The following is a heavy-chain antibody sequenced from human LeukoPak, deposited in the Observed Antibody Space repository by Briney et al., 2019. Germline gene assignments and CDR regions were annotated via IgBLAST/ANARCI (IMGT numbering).Heavy chain of an antibody. Sequence: GGSLRLSCAASGFTFSSYSMSWVRQAPGKGLEWVSCVSSGSTYTYYADSVKGRFTISRDNAKNSLYLQMNSLRAEDTAAYYCARDFDYYGSGSYDPRYYGMDVWGQGTTVTVSS. CDR2: VSSGSTYT. D-gene: IGHD3-10*01. V-gene: IGHV3-21*01. CDR1: GFTFSSYS. CDR3: ARDFDYYGSGSYDPRYYGMDV. J-gene: IGHJ6*02.